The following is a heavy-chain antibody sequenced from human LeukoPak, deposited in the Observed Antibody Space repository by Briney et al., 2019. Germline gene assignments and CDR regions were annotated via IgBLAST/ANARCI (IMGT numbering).Heavy chain of an antibody. CDR2: IYYSGST. CDR1: GGSISSGDYY. CDR3: ARDGGYSYGSPFDY. Sequence: SETLSLTCTVSGGSISSGDYYWSWIRQPPGKGLEWIGYIYYSGSTYYNPSLKSRVNISVDTSKNQFSLKLSSVTAADTAVYYCARDGGYSYGSPFDYWGQGTLVTVSS. V-gene: IGHV4-30-4*08. J-gene: IGHJ4*02. D-gene: IGHD5-18*01.